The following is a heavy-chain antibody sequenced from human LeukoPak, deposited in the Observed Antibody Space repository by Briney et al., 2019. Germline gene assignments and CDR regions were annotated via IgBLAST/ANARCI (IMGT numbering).Heavy chain of an antibody. CDR1: GGTFSSYA. CDR2: IIPILGIA. D-gene: IGHD3-10*01. Sequence: GASVKVSCKASGGTFSSYAISWVRQAPGQGLEWMGRIIPILGIANYAQKFQGRVTITADKSTSTAYMELSSLRSEDTAVYYCARDGVLMYYYGSGSNWFDPWGQGTLVTVSS. J-gene: IGHJ5*02. CDR3: ARDGVLMYYYGSGSNWFDP. V-gene: IGHV1-69*04.